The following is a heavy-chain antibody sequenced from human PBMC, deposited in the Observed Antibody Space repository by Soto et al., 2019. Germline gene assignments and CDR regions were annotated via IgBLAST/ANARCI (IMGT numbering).Heavy chain of an antibody. D-gene: IGHD3-22*01. J-gene: IGHJ4*02. CDR3: ARGNPIFDSSGLAFDY. CDR1: GGSISSHSNY. Sequence: QLHPQESGPGLVKPSQTLSLTCTVSGGSISSHSNYWSWIRQHPGKGLEWIGYIYYDGRTYFNPSLQSRLSMSVDTSENQFSLKLSSLTAADTAVYFCARGNPIFDSSGLAFDYWGPGTLVTVSS. V-gene: IGHV4-31*03. CDR2: IYYDGRT.